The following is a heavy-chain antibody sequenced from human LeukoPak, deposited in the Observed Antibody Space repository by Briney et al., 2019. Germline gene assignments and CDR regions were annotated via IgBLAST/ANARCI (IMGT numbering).Heavy chain of an antibody. CDR1: GGSFSGYY. Sequence: SETLSLTCAVYGGSFSGYYWSWIRQPPGKGLEWIGEINHSGSTNYNPSLKSRVTISVDTSKNQFSLKLSSVTAADTAVYYCAGILSSTSSVGYWGQGTLVTVSS. J-gene: IGHJ4*02. CDR2: INHSGST. V-gene: IGHV4-34*01. CDR3: AGILSSTSSVGY. D-gene: IGHD2-2*01.